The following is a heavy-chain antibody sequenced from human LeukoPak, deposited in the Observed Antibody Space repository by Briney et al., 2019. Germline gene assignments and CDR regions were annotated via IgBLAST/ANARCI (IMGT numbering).Heavy chain of an antibody. CDR2: IYYSGSP. CDR3: ARDTHSSGWNWFDP. Sequence: SETLSLTCTVSGGSISNYYWSWIRQPPGKGLEWIGYIYYSGSPNYNPSLKSRVTISVDTSKNQFSLKLSSVTAADTAVYYCARDTHSSGWNWFDPWGQGTLVTVSS. J-gene: IGHJ5*02. V-gene: IGHV4-59*01. D-gene: IGHD6-19*01. CDR1: GGSISNYY.